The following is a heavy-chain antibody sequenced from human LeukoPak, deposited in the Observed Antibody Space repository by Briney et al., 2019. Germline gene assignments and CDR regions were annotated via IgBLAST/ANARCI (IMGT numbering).Heavy chain of an antibody. CDR3: ARVRQDYDFWSGES. V-gene: IGHV1-2*02. J-gene: IGHJ4*02. CDR2: INPNSGGT. Sequence: ASVTVSCKTSGFPFNGYYMHWVRQAPGQGLEWMGWINPNSGGTNYAQKFQGRVTMTRDTSISTAYMELSRLRSDDTAVYYCARVRQDYDFWSGESWGQGTLVTVSS. D-gene: IGHD3-3*01. CDR1: GFPFNGYY.